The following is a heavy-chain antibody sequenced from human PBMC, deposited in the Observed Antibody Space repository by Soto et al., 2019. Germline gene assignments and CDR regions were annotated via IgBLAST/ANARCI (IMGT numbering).Heavy chain of an antibody. CDR3: ARDPNDCSAYSHHYYYGMDV. D-gene: IGHD3-22*01. Sequence: QIQLMQSGAEVKKPGASVKVSCKASGYTFTSYGIHWVRQAPGQRLEWTGWINAGNGNTKSSEKFQGRVTITRDTSARTAYLELSSLRAEDTAVYYCARDPNDCSAYSHHYYYGMDVWGQGTTVTVSS. CDR2: INAGNGNT. CDR1: GYTFTSYG. V-gene: IGHV1-3*01. J-gene: IGHJ6*02.